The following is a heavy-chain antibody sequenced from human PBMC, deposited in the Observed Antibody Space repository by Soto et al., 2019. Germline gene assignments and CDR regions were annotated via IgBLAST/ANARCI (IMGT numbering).Heavy chain of an antibody. Sequence: GGSLRLSCAASGFTFSSYSMNWVRQAPGKGLEWVSSISSSSSYIYYADSVKGRFTISRDNAKNSLYLQMNSLRAEDTAVYYCARDTPVVPAAIPLDYWGQGTLVTVSS. CDR3: ARDTPVVPAAIPLDY. D-gene: IGHD2-2*01. CDR1: GFTFSSYS. V-gene: IGHV3-21*01. CDR2: ISSSSSYI. J-gene: IGHJ4*02.